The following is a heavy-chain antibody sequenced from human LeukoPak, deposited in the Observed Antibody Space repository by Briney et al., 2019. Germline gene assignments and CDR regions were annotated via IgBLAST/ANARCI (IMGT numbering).Heavy chain of an antibody. Sequence: PSETLSLTCTVSGGSISSYYWSWIRQPPGKGLEWIGYIYYSGSTNYNPSLKSRVTISVDTSKNQFSLKLSSVTAADTAVYYCARRRSMVVGPFDPWGQGTLVTVSS. V-gene: IGHV4-59*08. CDR2: IYYSGST. D-gene: IGHD3-10*01. CDR3: ARRRSMVVGPFDP. CDR1: GGSISSYY. J-gene: IGHJ5*02.